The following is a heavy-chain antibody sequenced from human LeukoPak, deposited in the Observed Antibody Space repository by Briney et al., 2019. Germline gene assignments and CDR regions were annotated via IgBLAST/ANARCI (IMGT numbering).Heavy chain of an antibody. D-gene: IGHD2-15*01. CDR2: IYTSGAA. Sequence: PSETLSLTCTVSGDSISSYYWIWIRQPPGKGLEWIGYIYTSGAANYNPSLQSRVTISVATSKNQFSLSLRSVTAADTAVYYCARLFRGGSTPTTYFYYYYMDVWGKGTTVTVSS. V-gene: IGHV4-4*09. J-gene: IGHJ6*03. CDR3: ARLFRGGSTPTTYFYYYYMDV. CDR1: GDSISSYY.